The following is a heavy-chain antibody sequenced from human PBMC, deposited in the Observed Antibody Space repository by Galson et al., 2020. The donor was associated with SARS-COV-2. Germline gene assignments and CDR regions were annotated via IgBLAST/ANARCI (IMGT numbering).Heavy chain of an antibody. D-gene: IGHD2-21*01. CDR3: ARDKGIMFISEYFDY. Sequence: NSGGSLRLSCAASGFTFSSYSMNWFRQAPGKGLEWVSSITGSRRYMYYADNVKGRFTISRDNAKNSLYLQSDSLRADYTAVYYCARDKGIMFISEYFDYWGQGTLVAVSS. J-gene: IGHJ4*02. V-gene: IGHV3-21*01. CDR2: ITGSRRYM. CDR1: GFTFSSYS.